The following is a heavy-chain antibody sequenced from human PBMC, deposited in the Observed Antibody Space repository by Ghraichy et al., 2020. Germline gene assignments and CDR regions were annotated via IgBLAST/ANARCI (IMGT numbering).Heavy chain of an antibody. D-gene: IGHD6-19*01. J-gene: IGHJ3*02. CDR2: IKQDGSEK. CDR1: GFTFSSYW. V-gene: IGHV3-7*03. CDR3: ARGVKWLADAFDI. Sequence: GESLNISCAASGFTFSSYWMSWVRQAPGKGLEWVANIKQDGSEKYYVDSVKGRFTISRDNAKNSLYLQMNSLRAEDTAVYYCARGVKWLADAFDIWGQGTMVTVSS.